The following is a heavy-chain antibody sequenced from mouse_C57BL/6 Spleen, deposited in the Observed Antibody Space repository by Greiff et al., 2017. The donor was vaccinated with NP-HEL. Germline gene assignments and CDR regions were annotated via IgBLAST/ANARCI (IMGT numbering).Heavy chain of an antibody. CDR1: GFTFSDYG. J-gene: IGHJ4*01. CDR2: ISSGSSTI. D-gene: IGHD2-2*01. Sequence: EVKLMESGGGLVKPGGSLKLSCAASGFTFSDYGMHWVRQAPEKGLEWVAYISSGSSTIYYADTVKGRFTISRDNAKNTLFLQMTSLRSEDTAMYYCARVVTGAMDYWGQGTSVTVSS. CDR3: ARVVTGAMDY. V-gene: IGHV5-17*01.